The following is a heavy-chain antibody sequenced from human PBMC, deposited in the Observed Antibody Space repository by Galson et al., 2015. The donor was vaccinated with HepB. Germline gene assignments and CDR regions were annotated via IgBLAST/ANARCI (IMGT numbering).Heavy chain of an antibody. CDR3: ASQYAVFGTINWHFDL. Sequence: SLRLSCAASGFTFSSYGMHWVRQAPGKRLEWVSTIRNSDDSTYYADSVKGRFTISRDNSKNTLFLQMNSLRVEDTAVFYCASQYAVFGTINWHFDLWGRGTLVTVSS. CDR2: IRNSDDST. CDR1: GFTFSSYG. D-gene: IGHD2-8*01. V-gene: IGHV3-23*01. J-gene: IGHJ2*01.